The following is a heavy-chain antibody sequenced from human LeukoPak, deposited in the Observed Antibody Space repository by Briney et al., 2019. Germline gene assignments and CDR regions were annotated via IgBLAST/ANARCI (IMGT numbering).Heavy chain of an antibody. Sequence: GGSLRLSCAASGFTFSRYNMNWVRQAPGKGLEWVSSISSGSSYIYYADSVKGRFTISRDNAKNSLYLQMNSLRAEDTAVYYCAELGITMIGGVWGKGTTVTISS. V-gene: IGHV3-21*01. CDR1: GFTFSRYN. CDR2: ISSGSSYI. D-gene: IGHD3-10*02. CDR3: AELGITMIGGV. J-gene: IGHJ6*04.